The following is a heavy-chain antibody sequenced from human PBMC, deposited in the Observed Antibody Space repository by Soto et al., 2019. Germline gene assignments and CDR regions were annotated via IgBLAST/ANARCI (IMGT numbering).Heavy chain of an antibody. CDR1: VGSISIYY. Sequence: SENLSVTCTFTVGSISIYYWSWIRQPPGKGLEWIGYIYYSGSTNYNPSLKSRVTISVDTSKNQLSLKLSSVTAADTAVYYCARGLGEPNEFDPWGQGTLVTVSS. J-gene: IGHJ5*02. D-gene: IGHD2-21*01. CDR2: IYYSGST. CDR3: ARGLGEPNEFDP. V-gene: IGHV4-59*01.